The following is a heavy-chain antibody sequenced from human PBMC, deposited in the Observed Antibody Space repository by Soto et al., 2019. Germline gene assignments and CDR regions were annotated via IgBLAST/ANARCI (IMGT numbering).Heavy chain of an antibody. CDR2: IIPILGIA. D-gene: IGHD3-9*01. CDR3: ASGPGGELRYFDWFWY. V-gene: IGHV1-69*02. Sequence: GASVKVCCKASGGTFSSYTISWVRQAPGQGLEWMGRIIPILGIANYAQKFQGRVTITADKSTSTAYMELSSLRSEDTAVYYCASGPGGELRYFDWFWYWGQGTLVTVSS. J-gene: IGHJ4*02. CDR1: GGTFSSYT.